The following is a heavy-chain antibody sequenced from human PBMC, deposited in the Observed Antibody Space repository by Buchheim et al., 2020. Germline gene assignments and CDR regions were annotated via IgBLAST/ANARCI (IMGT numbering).Heavy chain of an antibody. D-gene: IGHD2-2*01. CDR1: GGSISSYY. CDR2: IYYSGST. V-gene: IGHV4-59*01. CDR3: ARLYCSSTSCYAFDI. Sequence: QVQLQESGPGLVKPSETLSLTCTVPGGSISSYYWSWIRQPPGKGLEWIGYIYYSGSTNYNPSLQSRVTISVDTSKNQFSLKLSSVTAADTAVYYCARLYCSSTSCYAFDIWGQGT. J-gene: IGHJ3*02.